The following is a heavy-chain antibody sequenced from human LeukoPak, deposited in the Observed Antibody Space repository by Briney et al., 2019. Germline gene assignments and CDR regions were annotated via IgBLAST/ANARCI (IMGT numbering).Heavy chain of an antibody. Sequence: GGSLRLXCAASGFIFSNYGMHWVRRAPGKGLESVAFIRYDGSNKYYADSVKGRFTISRDNSKNTLYLQMNSLRAEDTAVYYCAKDICGGNCYPHGGYWGQGTLVIVSS. V-gene: IGHV3-30*02. CDR1: GFIFSNYG. D-gene: IGHD2-21*01. J-gene: IGHJ4*02. CDR3: AKDICGGNCYPHGGY. CDR2: IRYDGSNK.